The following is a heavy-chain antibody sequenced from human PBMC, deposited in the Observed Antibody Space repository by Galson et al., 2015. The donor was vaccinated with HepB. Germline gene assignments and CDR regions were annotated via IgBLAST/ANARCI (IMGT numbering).Heavy chain of an antibody. CDR1: GYSFTSYW. V-gene: IGHV5-51*01. CDR2: IYPGDSDT. CDR3: ARYCSRASCPHYYGMDV. Sequence: QSGAEVKKSGESLKISCKGSGYSFTSYWIGWVRQMPGKGLEWMGVIYPGDSDTRYSPSFQGQVTISADKSINTAYLQWSSLKASDTAMYYCARYCSRASCPHYYGMDVWGQGTTVTVSS. D-gene: IGHD2-2*01. J-gene: IGHJ6*02.